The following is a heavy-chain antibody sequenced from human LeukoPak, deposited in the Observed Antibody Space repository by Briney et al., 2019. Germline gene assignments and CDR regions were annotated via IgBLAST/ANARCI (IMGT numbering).Heavy chain of an antibody. D-gene: IGHD1-26*01. CDR2: ISGSGGST. Sequence: GGSLRLSCAASGFTFSSYAMSWVRQALGKGLEWASTISGSGGSTYYADSVKGRFTISRDNSKNTLYLQMNSLRAEDTAVYYCAKDKSVRYSGSFTYGDYFDYWGQGTLVTVSS. J-gene: IGHJ4*02. V-gene: IGHV3-23*01. CDR3: AKDKSVRYSGSFTYGDYFDY. CDR1: GFTFSSYA.